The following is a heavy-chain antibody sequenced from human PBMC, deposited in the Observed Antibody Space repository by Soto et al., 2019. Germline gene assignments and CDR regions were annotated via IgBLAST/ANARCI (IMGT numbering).Heavy chain of an antibody. CDR3: ARDLRVSYYYDSSGYPGFRFDY. Sequence: ASVKVSCKASGYTFTSYYMHWVRQAPGQGLEWMGIINPSGGSTSYAQKFQGRVTMTRDTSTSTVYMELSSLRSEDTAVYYCARDLRVSYYYDSSGYPGFRFDYWGQGTLVTVSS. V-gene: IGHV1-46*01. J-gene: IGHJ4*02. CDR1: GYTFTSYY. D-gene: IGHD3-22*01. CDR2: INPSGGST.